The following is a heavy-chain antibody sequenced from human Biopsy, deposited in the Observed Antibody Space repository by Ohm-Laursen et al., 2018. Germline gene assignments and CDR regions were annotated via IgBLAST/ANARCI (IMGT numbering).Heavy chain of an antibody. CDR2: IFPTGIT. CDR3: ARLYRLDDYWNDDPPDAFDV. CDR1: GTSLSNFY. D-gene: IGHD3-3*01. Sequence: SEILSLTCTVSGTSLSNFYWSWIRQPAGRGLEWIGRIFPTGITNYNPSLKSRVTMSVDTSKNEFSLRLTSVTAADTAVFFCARLYRLDDYWNDDPPDAFDVWAQGTMVTVS. J-gene: IGHJ3*01. V-gene: IGHV4-4*07.